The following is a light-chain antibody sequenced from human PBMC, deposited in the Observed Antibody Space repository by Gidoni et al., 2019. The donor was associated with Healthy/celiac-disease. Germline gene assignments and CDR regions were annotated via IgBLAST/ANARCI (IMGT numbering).Light chain of an antibody. CDR2: GAS. J-gene: IGKJ1*01. V-gene: IGKV3-20*01. Sequence: IVFTQSPGTLSLSPWERATLACRASQSVSSSYLAWYRQKPGQAPRLLIYGASSRATGIPDRFSGSGSGTDFTLTISRLEPEDFAVYYCQQYGSSPWTFGQGTKVEIK. CDR1: QSVSSSY. CDR3: QQYGSSPWT.